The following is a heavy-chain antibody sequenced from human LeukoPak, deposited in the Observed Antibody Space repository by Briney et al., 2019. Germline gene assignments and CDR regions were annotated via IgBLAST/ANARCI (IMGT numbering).Heavy chain of an antibody. CDR3: ARGIVGATVYFDY. Sequence: ASVKVSCKASGGTFSSYAIGWVRQAPGQGLEWMGGIIPIFGTANYAQKFQGRVTITADESTSTAYMELSSLRSEDTAVYYCARGIVGATVYFDYWGQGTLVTVSS. D-gene: IGHD1-26*01. CDR1: GGTFSSYA. V-gene: IGHV1-69*13. J-gene: IGHJ4*02. CDR2: IIPIFGTA.